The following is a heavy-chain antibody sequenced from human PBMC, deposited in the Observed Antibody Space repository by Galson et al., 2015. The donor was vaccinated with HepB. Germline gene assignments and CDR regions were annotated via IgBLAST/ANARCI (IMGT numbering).Heavy chain of an antibody. Sequence: GLEWIGYIYYSGSTYYNPSLKSRVTISVDTSKNQFSLKLSSVTAADTAVYYCARELLLVVPPSSTHPPDYMDVWGKGTTVTVSS. CDR2: IYYSGST. CDR3: ARELLLVVPPSSTHPPDYMDV. V-gene: IGHV4-31*02. D-gene: IGHD2-2*01. J-gene: IGHJ6*03.